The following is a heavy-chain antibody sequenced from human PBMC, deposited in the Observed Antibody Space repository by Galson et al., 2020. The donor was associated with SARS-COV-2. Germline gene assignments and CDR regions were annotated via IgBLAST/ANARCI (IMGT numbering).Heavy chain of an antibody. CDR3: ARLRSTLFGVLTDFDS. D-gene: IGHD3-3*01. J-gene: IGHJ4*02. CDR2: IYYSGST. Sequence: SETLSLTCTVSGDSMTGYYWSWIRQPPGKGLEWIGNIYYSGSTPYQSSLKSRVTISVDTSKKQVSLNLTSVSAADTAVYYCARLRSTLFGVLTDFDSWGQGTLVAVSS. V-gene: IGHV4-59*01. CDR1: GDSMTGYY.